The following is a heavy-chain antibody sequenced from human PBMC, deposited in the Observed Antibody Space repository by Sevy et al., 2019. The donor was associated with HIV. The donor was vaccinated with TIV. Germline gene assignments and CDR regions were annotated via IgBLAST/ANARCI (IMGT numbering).Heavy chain of an antibody. CDR3: ARALVDCGSFHYSS. Sequence: GGSLRLSCAASGFTFATYWMTWVRQAPGKGLEWVAYIKQDGTDKYYVDSVRGRLTISRDNGKNSLNLQMSSMRAEETAVYFCARALVDCGSFHYSSWGRRTLVTVSS. J-gene: IGHJ4*02. CDR1: GFTFATYW. D-gene: IGHD2-21*01. V-gene: IGHV3-7*01. CDR2: IKQDGTDK.